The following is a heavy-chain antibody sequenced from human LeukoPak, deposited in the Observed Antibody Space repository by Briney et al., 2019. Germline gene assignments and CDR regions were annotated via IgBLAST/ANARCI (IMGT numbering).Heavy chain of an antibody. CDR2: TYYSGST. CDR3: ARAYGDYGXRGFDY. V-gene: IGHV4-31*03. CDR1: GGSISSGGYY. J-gene: IGHJ4*02. Sequence: SETLSLTCTVSGGSISSGGYYWSWIRQHPGKGLEWIGYTYYSGSTYYNPSLKSRVTISVDTSKNQFSLKLSSVTAADTAVYYCARAYGDYGXRGFDYWGQXTXXXVSS. D-gene: IGHD4-17*01.